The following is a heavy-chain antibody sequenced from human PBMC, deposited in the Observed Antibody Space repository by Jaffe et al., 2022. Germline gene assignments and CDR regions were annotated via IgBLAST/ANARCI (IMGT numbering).Heavy chain of an antibody. V-gene: IGHV4-59*01. CDR1: GDSISSYY. Sequence: QVQLQESGPGLVKPSETLSLTCTVSGDSISSYYWSWIRQPPGKGLEWIGYIYYSGSTNYNPSLKSRVTISVDTSKNEFSLKLSSVTAADTAVYYCARETSWEVAFDIWGQGTMVTVSS. CDR2: IYYSGST. CDR3: ARETSWEVAFDI. D-gene: IGHD7-27*01. J-gene: IGHJ3*02.